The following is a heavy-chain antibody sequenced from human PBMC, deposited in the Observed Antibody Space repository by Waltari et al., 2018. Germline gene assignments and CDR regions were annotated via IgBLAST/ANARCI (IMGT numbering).Heavy chain of an antibody. CDR1: GCYLGLCG. CDR3: ARGGQQLGY. CDR2: IKQDGGEK. J-gene: IGHJ4*02. Sequence: EVQLVGSGGGVVQPGGSRRRCCAACGCYLGLCGMSGVRQAPGKGREWVANIKQDGGEKYYVDSVKGRFTISRDNAKNSLYLQMNSLRAEDTAVYYCARGGQQLGYWGQGTLVTVSS. V-gene: IGHV3-7*01. D-gene: IGHD6-13*01.